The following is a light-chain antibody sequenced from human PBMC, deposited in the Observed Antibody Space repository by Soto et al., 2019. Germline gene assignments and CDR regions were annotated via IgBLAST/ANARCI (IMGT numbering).Light chain of an antibody. CDR3: QQYGRSPRT. V-gene: IGKV3-20*01. CDR2: GAS. J-gene: IGKJ1*01. Sequence: ERVLTQSPGTLSLSPGERATLSCRASQSVSSSYLAWYQQKPGQAPRLLIYGASSRATGIPDRFSGSGSGTAFTLTISSLEPEDFAVYYCQQYGRSPRTFGQGTKVDIK. CDR1: QSVSSSY.